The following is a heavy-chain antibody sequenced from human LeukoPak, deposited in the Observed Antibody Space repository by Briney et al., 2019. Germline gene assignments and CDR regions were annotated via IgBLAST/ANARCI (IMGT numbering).Heavy chain of an antibody. D-gene: IGHD3-10*01. CDR3: ARGLWLGEPRYYFDY. V-gene: IGHV1-18*01. CDR1: GYTFTSYG. J-gene: IGHJ4*02. Sequence: ASVKVSCKASGYTFTSYGISWVRQAPGQGLEWMGWISAYNGNTNYAQKLQGRVTMTTDTSTSTAYMELRSLRSDDTAVYYCARGLWLGEPRYYFDYWGQGTLVTVSS. CDR2: ISAYNGNT.